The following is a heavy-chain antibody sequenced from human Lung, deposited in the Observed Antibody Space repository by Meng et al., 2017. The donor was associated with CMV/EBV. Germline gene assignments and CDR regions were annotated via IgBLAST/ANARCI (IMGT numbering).Heavy chain of an antibody. CDR1: GYPFTEFY. Sequence: SXXVSXXVSGYPFTEFYIHWVRQAPGQGLEWMGWFNPKSGDTNYAWQFQGRVTMTRDPTSTTAFLGLTGLKADDTAVYYCSRDGVAWPTYTRCRGLGHWXLGTXVTVAS. D-gene: IGHD3/OR15-3a*01. CDR3: SRDGVAWPTYTRCRGLGH. V-gene: IGHV1-2*02. J-gene: IGHJ4*02. CDR2: FNPKSGDT.